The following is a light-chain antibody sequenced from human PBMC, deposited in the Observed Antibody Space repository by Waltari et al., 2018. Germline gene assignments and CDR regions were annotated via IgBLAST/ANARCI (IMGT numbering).Light chain of an antibody. CDR2: KVS. V-gene: IGKV2-30*01. Sequence: DVAMPQSPLSLSVTLGQPASIPCRSSQSLLSRDGNTYFNWFQQRPGQSPRRLLYKVSNRDAGVPGIVSGSGSGTDFTLRISRVEAEDVGVDYCMQGTHWPWTFGQGTKVEI. CDR1: QSLLSRDGNTY. CDR3: MQGTHWPWT. J-gene: IGKJ1*01.